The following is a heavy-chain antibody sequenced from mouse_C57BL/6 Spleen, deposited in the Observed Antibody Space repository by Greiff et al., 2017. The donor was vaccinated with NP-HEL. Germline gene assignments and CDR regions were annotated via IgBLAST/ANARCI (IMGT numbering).Heavy chain of an antibody. CDR1: GYTFTSYW. CDR2: IDPYDSYT. CDR3: ARSGTDFDY. D-gene: IGHD4-1*01. J-gene: IGHJ2*01. Sequence: VKLQQPGAELVMPGASVKLSCKASGYTFTSYWMHWVKQRPGQGLEWIGEIDPYDSYTNYNQKFKGKSTLTVDKSSSTAYMQLSSLTSEDSAVYYCARSGTDFDYWGQGTTLTVSS. V-gene: IGHV1-69*01.